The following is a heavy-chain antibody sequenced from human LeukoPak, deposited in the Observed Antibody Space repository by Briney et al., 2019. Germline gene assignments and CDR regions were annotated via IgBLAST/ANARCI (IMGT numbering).Heavy chain of an antibody. J-gene: IGHJ5*02. CDR3: ARDRASVAGWFDP. Sequence: ASVKVSCKASGYTFTSYDINWVRQATGQGLEWMGWINPNSGGTNYAQKFQGRVTMTRDTSISTAYMELSRLRSDDTAMYYCARDRASVAGWFDPWGQGTLVTVSS. CDR2: INPNSGGT. V-gene: IGHV1-2*02. CDR1: GYTFTSYD. D-gene: IGHD6-19*01.